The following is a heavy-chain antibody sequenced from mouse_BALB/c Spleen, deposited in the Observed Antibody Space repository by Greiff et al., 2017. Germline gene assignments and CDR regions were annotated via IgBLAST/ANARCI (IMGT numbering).Heavy chain of an antibody. Sequence: VQLKESGGGLVKPGGSLKLSCAASGFTFSSYAMSWVRQTPEKRLEWVASISSGGSTYYPDSVKGRFTISRDNARNILYLQMSSLRSEDTAMYYCARGGNYYGNTFAYWGQGTLVTVSA. V-gene: IGHV5-6-5*01. D-gene: IGHD1-1*01. CDR2: ISSGGST. CDR1: GFTFSSYA. CDR3: ARGGNYYGNTFAY. J-gene: IGHJ3*01.